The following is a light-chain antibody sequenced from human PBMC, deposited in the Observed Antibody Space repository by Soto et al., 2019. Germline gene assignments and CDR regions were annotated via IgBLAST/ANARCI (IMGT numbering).Light chain of an antibody. CDR3: SSYTISSTDV. J-gene: IGLJ1*01. Sequence: QSALTQPASVSGSPGQSIAISCTGTSSDVGSYNYVSWYQQYPGKAPKLVIYDVTNRPSGVSNRFSGSKSGSTASLTISVLQAEDEADYYCSSYTISSTDVFGTGTKLTVL. CDR1: SSDVGSYNY. V-gene: IGLV2-14*01. CDR2: DVT.